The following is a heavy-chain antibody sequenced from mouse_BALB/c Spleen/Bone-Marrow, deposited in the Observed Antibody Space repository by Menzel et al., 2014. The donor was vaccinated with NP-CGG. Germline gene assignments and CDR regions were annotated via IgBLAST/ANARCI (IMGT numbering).Heavy chain of an antibody. CDR1: GYTFTSYY. CDR2: INPSNGGT. V-gene: IGHV1S81*02. CDR3: TRLPH. D-gene: IGHD5-1*01. J-gene: IGHJ4*01. Sequence: LVESGAELVKPGASVKLSCKASGYTFTSYYMYWVKQRPGQGLEWIGEINPSNGGTNFNEKFKSRATLTVDKSSSTAYMQLSSLTSEDSAVYYCTRLPHWGQGTSATVSS.